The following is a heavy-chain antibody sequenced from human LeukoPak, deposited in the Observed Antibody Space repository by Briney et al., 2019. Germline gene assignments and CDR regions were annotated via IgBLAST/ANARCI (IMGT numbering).Heavy chain of an antibody. CDR1: GYSFTGYW. CDR3: ARRATTVRENEVDY. CDR2: IYPGDSDT. J-gene: IGHJ4*02. D-gene: IGHD4-17*01. Sequence: GESLKISCKGSGYSFTGYWIGWVRQMPGKGLEWVGIIYPGDSDTRYSPSFQGQVTISADKSISTAYLQWSSLKASDTAMYYCARRATTVRENEVDYWGQGTLVTVSS. V-gene: IGHV5-51*01.